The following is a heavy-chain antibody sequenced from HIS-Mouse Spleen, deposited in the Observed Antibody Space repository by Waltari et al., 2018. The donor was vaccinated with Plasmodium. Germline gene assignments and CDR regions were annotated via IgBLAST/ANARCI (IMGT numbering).Heavy chain of an antibody. CDR1: GGSISRYS. Sequence: QVQLQESGPGLVKPSETLSLTCTVPGGSISRYSWSWIRQPPGKGLEWIGYIYYSGSTNYNPSLKSRVTISVDTSKNQFSLKLSSVTAADTAVYYCARVGRRIWGAFDIWGQGTMVTVSS. CDR2: IYYSGST. J-gene: IGHJ3*02. CDR3: ARVGRRIWGAFDI. V-gene: IGHV4-59*01. D-gene: IGHD3-16*01.